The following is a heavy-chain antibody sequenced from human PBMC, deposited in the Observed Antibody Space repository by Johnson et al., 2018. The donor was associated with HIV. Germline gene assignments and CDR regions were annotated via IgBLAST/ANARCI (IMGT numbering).Heavy chain of an antibody. CDR2: INWNGGST. J-gene: IGHJ3*02. CDR3: ARGEQWSLLGAFDI. D-gene: IGHD6-19*01. CDR1: GFTFDDYG. Sequence: VQLVESGGGVVQPGGSLRLSCAASGFTFDDYGMSWVRQAPGKGLEWVSGINWNGGSTGYADSVKGRFTISRDNAKNSLYLQMNSLRAEDTAVYYCARGEQWSLLGAFDIWGQGIMVTVSS. V-gene: IGHV3-20*04.